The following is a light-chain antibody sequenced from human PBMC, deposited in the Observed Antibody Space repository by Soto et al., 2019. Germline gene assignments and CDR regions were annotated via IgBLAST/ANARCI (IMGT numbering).Light chain of an antibody. Sequence: ELTQPPSVSVAPGKTARITCGGDNIGSKSVHWYQQNPGQAPVLVIYSDRDRPSGIPERFSGSNSGNTATLTISRVEAGDEADYYCQVWVGGSNHLVLFGGGTKLTVL. CDR1: NIGSKS. CDR3: QVWVGGSNHLVL. CDR2: SDR. V-gene: IGLV3-21*04. J-gene: IGLJ2*01.